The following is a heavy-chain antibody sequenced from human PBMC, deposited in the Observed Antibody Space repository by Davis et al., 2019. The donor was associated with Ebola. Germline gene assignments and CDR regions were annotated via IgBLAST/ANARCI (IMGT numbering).Heavy chain of an antibody. CDR2: IYYSGST. J-gene: IGHJ4*02. V-gene: IGHV4-59*01. Sequence: MPSETLSLTCTVSGGSISSYYWSWIRQPPGKGLEWIGYIYYSGSTNYNPSLKSRVTISVDTSKNQFSLKLSSVTAADTAVYYCARARGWLRPYYFDYWGQGTLVTVSS. CDR1: GGSISSYY. D-gene: IGHD5-12*01. CDR3: ARARGWLRPYYFDY.